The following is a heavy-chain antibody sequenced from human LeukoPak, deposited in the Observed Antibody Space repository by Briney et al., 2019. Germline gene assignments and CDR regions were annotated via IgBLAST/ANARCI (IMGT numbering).Heavy chain of an antibody. D-gene: IGHD3-16*01. J-gene: IGHJ6*02. CDR1: GFTFSGFW. Sequence: GGSLRLSCAVSGFTFSGFWMSWSRQAPGKGLEWVASINSDGSEGYYVDSVKGRFTISRDNAKNSLFLQMSNLRAEDTAVFFFARGGGLDVWGQGATVTVSS. CDR3: ARGGGLDV. CDR2: INSDGSEG. V-gene: IGHV3-7*03.